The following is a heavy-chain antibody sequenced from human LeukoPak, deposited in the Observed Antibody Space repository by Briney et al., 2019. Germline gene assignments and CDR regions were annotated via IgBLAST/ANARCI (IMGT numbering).Heavy chain of an antibody. CDR2: ISGSGGST. J-gene: IGHJ4*02. CDR3: AKDLRRFQWGSTSCYDY. V-gene: IGHV3-23*01. Sequence: GGSLRLSCAASGFTFSSYAMSWVRQAPGKGLEWVSAISGSGGSTYYADSVKGRFTISRDNSKNTLYLQMNSLRAEDTAVYYCAKDLRRFQWGSTSCYDYWGQGTLVTVSS. D-gene: IGHD2-2*01. CDR1: GFTFSSYA.